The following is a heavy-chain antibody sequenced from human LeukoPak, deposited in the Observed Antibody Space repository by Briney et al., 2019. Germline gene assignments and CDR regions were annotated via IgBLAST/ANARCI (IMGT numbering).Heavy chain of an antibody. Sequence: GESLKISCKGSGYSFTSYWIGWVRQMPGKGLEWMGMIYPGDSDTRYSPSFQGQVIISVDKSISTAYLQWSSLRASDTAMYYCARHANAYSGYGSLGYWGQGTLVIVSS. CDR2: IYPGDSDT. J-gene: IGHJ4*02. CDR1: GYSFTSYW. CDR3: ARHANAYSGYGSLGY. D-gene: IGHD5-12*01. V-gene: IGHV5-51*01.